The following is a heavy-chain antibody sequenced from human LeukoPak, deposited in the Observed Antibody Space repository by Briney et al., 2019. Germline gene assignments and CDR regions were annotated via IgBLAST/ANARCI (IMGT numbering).Heavy chain of an antibody. Sequence: GGSLRLSCAASGFTFGSYWMHWVRQAPGKLLVWVSRINNDGSTTNYADSVKGRFTISRDNAKNTLYLQMNSLRAEDTAVYYCTRGSDDYGDYVQIDIWGQGTMVTVSS. D-gene: IGHD4-17*01. J-gene: IGHJ3*02. CDR1: GFTFGSYW. V-gene: IGHV3-74*01. CDR3: TRGSDDYGDYVQIDI. CDR2: INNDGSTT.